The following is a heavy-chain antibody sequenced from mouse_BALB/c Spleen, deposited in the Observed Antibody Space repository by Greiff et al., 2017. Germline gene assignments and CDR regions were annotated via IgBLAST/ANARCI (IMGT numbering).Heavy chain of an antibody. CDR3: ARSGYYGSSPWFAY. D-gene: IGHD1-1*01. J-gene: IGHJ3*01. CDR2: IDPENGNT. Sequence: VQLKQSGAELVRPGALVKLSCKASGFNIKDYYMHWVKQRPEQGLEWIGWIDPENGNTIYDPKFQGKASITADTSSNTAYLQLSSLTSEDTAVYYCARSGYYGSSPWFAYWGQGTLVTVSA. V-gene: IGHV14-1*02. CDR1: GFNIKDYY.